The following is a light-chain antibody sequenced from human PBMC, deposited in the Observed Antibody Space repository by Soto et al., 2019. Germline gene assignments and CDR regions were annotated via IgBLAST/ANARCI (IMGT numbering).Light chain of an antibody. CDR3: SSYAGDNTFV. J-gene: IGLJ1*01. CDR2: EVS. Sequence: QSVPTQPPSASGSPGQSVTISCTGTSSDVGGYISVSWYQQLPGKAPKLMIYEVSQRPSGVPGRFSGSKSGNTASLTVSGLRAEDEGDYFCSSYAGDNTFVFGTGTKLTVL. V-gene: IGLV2-8*01. CDR1: SSDVGGYIS.